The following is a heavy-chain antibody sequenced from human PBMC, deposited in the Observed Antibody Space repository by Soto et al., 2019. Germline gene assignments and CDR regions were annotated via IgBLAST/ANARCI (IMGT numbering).Heavy chain of an antibody. CDR1: GGSISSYY. CDR2: VYYTGST. Sequence: SETLSLTCTVSGGSISSYYWSWIRQPPGKGLEWIGYVYYTGSTSYNPSLKSRVTISVDTSKNSFSLKLSSVTAADTAVYYCARAYSYGQYFDYWGQGTLVTVSS. D-gene: IGHD5-18*01. V-gene: IGHV4-59*01. CDR3: ARAYSYGQYFDY. J-gene: IGHJ4*02.